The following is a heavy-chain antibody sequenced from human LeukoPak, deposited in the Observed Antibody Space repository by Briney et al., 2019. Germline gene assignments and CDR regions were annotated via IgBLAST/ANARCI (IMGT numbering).Heavy chain of an antibody. Sequence: GGSLRLSCAASGFXFSIYWVHWVRQAPGKGLVWVSSINSDGSSTSYADSVKGRFTISRDNAKNTLYLQMNTLRAEDTAVYYCARVHGYNWVYYFDYWGQGTLVTVSS. CDR3: ARVHGYNWVYYFDY. CDR1: GFXFSIYW. D-gene: IGHD5-24*01. CDR2: INSDGSST. V-gene: IGHV3-74*01. J-gene: IGHJ4*02.